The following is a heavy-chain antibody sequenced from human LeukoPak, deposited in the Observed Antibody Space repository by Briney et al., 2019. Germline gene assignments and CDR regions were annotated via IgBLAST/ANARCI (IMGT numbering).Heavy chain of an antibody. V-gene: IGHV3-30*18. D-gene: IGHD2-2*01. CDR1: GFTFSNYG. J-gene: IGHJ4*02. CDR3: AKAYGYCTTTSCSHEEFDY. CDR2: ISYDGSNK. Sequence: PGRSLRLSCAASGFTFSNYGMHWVRQAPGKGLEWVAVISYDGSNKYYADSVKGRFAISRDNSKNTLYLQMNSLRAEDTAVYYCAKAYGYCTTTSCSHEEFDYWGQGTQVTVSS.